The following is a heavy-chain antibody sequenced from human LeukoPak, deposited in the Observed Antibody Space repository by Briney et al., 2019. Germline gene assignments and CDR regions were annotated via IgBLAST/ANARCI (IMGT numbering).Heavy chain of an antibody. CDR1: GFTFNNYA. CDR2: ISGSDDNT. J-gene: IGHJ4*02. Sequence: PGGSLRLSSAASGFTFNNYATSWVRQAPGKGLEWVSTISGSDDNTYYADSVKGRFTISRDISKNTLYLQMNSLRADDTAVYYCANDFDYWGQGTLVTVSS. CDR3: ANDFDY. V-gene: IGHV3-23*01.